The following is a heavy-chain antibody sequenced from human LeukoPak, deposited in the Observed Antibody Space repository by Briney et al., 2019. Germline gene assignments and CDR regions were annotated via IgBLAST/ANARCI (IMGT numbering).Heavy chain of an antibody. D-gene: IGHD3-10*01. CDR2: ISAHSTNT. V-gene: IGHV1-8*01. CDR3: ARYYYKLDV. CDR1: GDTFTRYH. Sequence: ASVKVSCKASGDTFTRYHIVWVRQATGQGLEWMGWISAHSTNTGYAERYQGRVTMTGDNSTTTAYMELGSLRPEDTAVYYCARYYYKLDVWGQGTTVTVSS. J-gene: IGHJ3*01.